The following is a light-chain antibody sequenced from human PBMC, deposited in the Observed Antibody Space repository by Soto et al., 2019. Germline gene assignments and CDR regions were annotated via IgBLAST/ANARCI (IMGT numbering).Light chain of an antibody. V-gene: IGLV3-21*02. J-gene: IGLJ1*01. Sequence: ELTQPPSVSVAPGETARITCGRNNIGSDTVHWYQQKPGQAPVVVVYDDSERPSGTPERISGSNSGDTATLTIRRVEAGDEADYYCLVWDSIGDNYVFGSGTKGTVL. CDR1: NIGSDT. CDR3: LVWDSIGDNYV. CDR2: DDS.